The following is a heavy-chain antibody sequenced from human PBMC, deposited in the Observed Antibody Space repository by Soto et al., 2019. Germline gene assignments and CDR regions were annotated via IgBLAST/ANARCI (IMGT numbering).Heavy chain of an antibody. V-gene: IGHV1-18*01. CDR2: ISAYNGNT. CDR3: ARDGCSAPFYYYYGMDV. Sequence: GASVKVSCKASGYTFTSYGISWVRQAPGQGLEWMGWISAYNGNTNYAQKLQGRVTMTTDTSTSTAYMELRSLRSDDTAVYYCARDGCSAPFYYYYGMDVWGQGTTVTVSS. J-gene: IGHJ6*02. CDR1: GYTFTSYG. D-gene: IGHD2-2*03.